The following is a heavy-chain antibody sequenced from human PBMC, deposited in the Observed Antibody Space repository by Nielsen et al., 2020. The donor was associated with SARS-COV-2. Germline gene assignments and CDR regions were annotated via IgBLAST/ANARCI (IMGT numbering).Heavy chain of an antibody. CDR1: RVAFKSYW. J-gene: IGHJ5*02. V-gene: IGHV3-74*01. CDR3: ARIPDH. CDR2: ISSDGATA. Sequence: GGSLRLSCVVSRVAFKSYWMSWVRHAPGKGLVWVGHISSDGATANYADSVKGRFTISRDSGKNTVYLQMNSLTAEDSAVYYCARIPDHWGQGTLVTVSS. D-gene: IGHD2-21*01.